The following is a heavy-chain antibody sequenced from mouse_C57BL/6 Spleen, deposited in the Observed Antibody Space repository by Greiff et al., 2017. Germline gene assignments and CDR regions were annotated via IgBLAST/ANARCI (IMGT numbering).Heavy chain of an antibody. CDR3: ARTAQALYYAMDY. CDR1: GYTFTSYW. V-gene: IGHV1-53*01. Sequence: QVQLQQPGPELVKPGASVKLSCKASGYTFTSYWMHWVKQRPGQGLEWIGNINPSNGGTNYNEKFKSKATLTVDKSSSTAYMQLSSLTSEDSAVYYCARTAQALYYAMDYWGQGTSVTVSS. J-gene: IGHJ4*01. CDR2: INPSNGGT. D-gene: IGHD3-2*02.